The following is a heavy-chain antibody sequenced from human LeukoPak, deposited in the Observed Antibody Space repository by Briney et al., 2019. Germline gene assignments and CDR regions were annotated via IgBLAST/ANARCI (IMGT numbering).Heavy chain of an antibody. D-gene: IGHD6-19*01. CDR2: IDPSDSYT. CDR3: ARPSSGWYVLDY. V-gene: IGHV5-10-1*01. Sequence: GESLKISCKGSGYSFTSYWISWVRQMPGKGLEWMGRIDPSDSYTNYSPSFQGHVAISADKSISTAYLQWSSLKASDTAMYYCARPSSGWYVLDYWGQGTLVTVSS. CDR1: GYSFTSYW. J-gene: IGHJ4*02.